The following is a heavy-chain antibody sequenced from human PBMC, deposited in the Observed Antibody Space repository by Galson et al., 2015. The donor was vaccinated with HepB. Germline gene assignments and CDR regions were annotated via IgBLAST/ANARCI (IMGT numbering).Heavy chain of an antibody. V-gene: IGHV3-23*01. D-gene: IGHD6-19*01. CDR2: ISGSGGST. CDR1: GFTFSSYA. J-gene: IGHJ6*02. Sequence: SLRLSCAASGFTFSSYAMSWVRQAPGKGLEWVSAISGSGGSTYYADSVKGRFTISRDNSKNTLYLQMNSLRAEDTAVYYCAKAKYSSGWYSMGVYAYYYGMDVWGQGTTVTVSS. CDR3: AKAKYSSGWYSMGVYAYYYGMDV.